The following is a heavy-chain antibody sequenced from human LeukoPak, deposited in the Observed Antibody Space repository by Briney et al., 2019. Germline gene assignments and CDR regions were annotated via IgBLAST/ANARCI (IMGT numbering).Heavy chain of an antibody. CDR1: GYSSTSYW. CDR2: IYPGDSDT. V-gene: IGHV5-51*01. Sequence: GESLQISCKGSGYSSTSYWIGWVRQLPGKGLEWMGIIYPGDSDTRYSPSFQGQVSISADKSISTAFLQWSSLKASDTAMYYCARSWVSGYGTVLDYWGQGTLVTVSS. D-gene: IGHD5-18*01. J-gene: IGHJ4*02. CDR3: ARSWVSGYGTVLDY.